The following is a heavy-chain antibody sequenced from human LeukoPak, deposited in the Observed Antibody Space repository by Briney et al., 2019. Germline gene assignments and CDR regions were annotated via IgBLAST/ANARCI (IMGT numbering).Heavy chain of an antibody. J-gene: IGHJ4*02. V-gene: IGHV3-23*01. CDR3: ATDRGYSGYGTFDY. D-gene: IGHD5-12*01. Sequence: GGSLRLSCAASGFTVSSNYMSWVRQAPGKGLEWVSTISGVSVSTYYADSVRGRFTISRDDSTDTLYLQMNSLTAADSALYYCATDRGYSGYGTFDYWGQGTLVSVSS. CDR1: GFTVSSNY. CDR2: ISGVSVST.